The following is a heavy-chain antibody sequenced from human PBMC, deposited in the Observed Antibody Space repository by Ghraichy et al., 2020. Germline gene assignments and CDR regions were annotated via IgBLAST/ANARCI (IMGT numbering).Heavy chain of an antibody. V-gene: IGHV3-20*04. CDR3: ARGGYCSSTSCLPYYYYYMDV. CDR1: GFTFDDYG. Sequence: GGSLRLSCAASGFTFDDYGISWVRQAPGKGLEWVSGLNWNGGNTGYADSVKGRFTISRDNAMNSLYLQMNSLRAEDTALYYCARGGYCSSTSCLPYYYYYMDVWGEGTTVIVSS. J-gene: IGHJ6*03. D-gene: IGHD2-2*01. CDR2: LNWNGGNT.